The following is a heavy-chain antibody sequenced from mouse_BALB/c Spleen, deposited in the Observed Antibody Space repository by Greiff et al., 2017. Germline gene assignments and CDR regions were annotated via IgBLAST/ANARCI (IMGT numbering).Heavy chain of an antibody. Sequence: EVQLQQSGAELVKPGASVKLSCTASGFNIKDTYMHWVKQRPEQGLEWIGRIDPANGNTKYDPKFQGKATITADTSSNTAYLQLSSLTSEDTAVYYCAREVYDGYTWIAYWGQGTLVTVSA. V-gene: IGHV14-3*02. D-gene: IGHD2-3*01. CDR2: IDPANGNT. CDR1: GFNIKDTY. J-gene: IGHJ3*01. CDR3: AREVYDGYTWIAY.